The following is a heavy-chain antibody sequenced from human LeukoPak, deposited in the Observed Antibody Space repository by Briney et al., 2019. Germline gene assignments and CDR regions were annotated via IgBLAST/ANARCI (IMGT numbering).Heavy chain of an antibody. Sequence: SETLSLTCTVSGGSISSSSYYWGWIRQPPGKGLEWIGSIYYSGSTYYNPSLKSRVTISVDTSKNQFSLKLSSVTAADTAVYYCARLYSGYSDYWGQGTLVTVSS. CDR2: IYYSGST. CDR3: ARLYSGYSDY. D-gene: IGHD3-22*01. V-gene: IGHV4-39*07. J-gene: IGHJ4*02. CDR1: GGSISSSSYY.